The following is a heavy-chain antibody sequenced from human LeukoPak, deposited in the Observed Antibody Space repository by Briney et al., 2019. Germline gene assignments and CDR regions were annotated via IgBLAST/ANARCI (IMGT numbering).Heavy chain of an antibody. V-gene: IGHV4-39*01. CDR1: GGSISSSSYY. CDR2: IYYSGST. J-gene: IGHJ5*02. Sequence: SETLSLTCTVSGGSISSSSYYWGWIRQPPGEGLEWIGSIYYSGSTYYNPSLKSRVTISVDTSKNQFSLKLSSVTAADTAVYYCARTRITMVRGVPNWFDPWGQGTLVTVSS. D-gene: IGHD3-10*01. CDR3: ARTRITMVRGVPNWFDP.